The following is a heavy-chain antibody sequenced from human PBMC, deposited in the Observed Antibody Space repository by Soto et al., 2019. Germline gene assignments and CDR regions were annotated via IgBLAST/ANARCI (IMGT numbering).Heavy chain of an antibody. D-gene: IGHD3-22*01. CDR2: ISTYNGNT. CDR1: GYMFRSYG. V-gene: IGHV1-18*01. CDR3: ARGAEDYYYDSRGYYSSSTFDY. J-gene: IGHJ4*02. Sequence: QVQLMQSGVEVKKPGASVKVSCKASGYMFRSYGISWVRQAPGKGLEWMGWISTYNGNTKYGQKFQGRVTLTTETSTSTVYMDLRSLRFDDTAVYYCARGAEDYYYDSRGYYSSSTFDYWGPGTLVTVSS.